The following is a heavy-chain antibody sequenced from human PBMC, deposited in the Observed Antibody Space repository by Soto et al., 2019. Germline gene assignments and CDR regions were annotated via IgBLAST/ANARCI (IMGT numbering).Heavy chain of an antibody. V-gene: IGHV4-30-2*01. CDR3: ARAYEAFDI. Sequence: LSLTCAVSGGSISSGGYSWSWIRQPPGKGLEWIGYIYHSGSTYYNPSLKSRVTISVDRSKNQFSLKLSSVTAADTAVYYCARAYEAFDIWGQGTMVTVSS. J-gene: IGHJ3*02. D-gene: IGHD5-12*01. CDR1: GGSISSGGYS. CDR2: IYHSGST.